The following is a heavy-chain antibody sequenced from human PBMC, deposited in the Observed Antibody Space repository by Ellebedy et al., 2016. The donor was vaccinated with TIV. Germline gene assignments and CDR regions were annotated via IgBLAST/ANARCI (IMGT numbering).Heavy chain of an antibody. V-gene: IGHV3-7*03. Sequence: GESLKISCATSGFTFSYYWMSWVRQAPGKGLEWVAMIKQDGSDKYYGDSVNGRFTTSGDIAKNLLYLQMNSLRAEDTAVYYCASEYSSSSHWGYWGQGTLVTVAS. J-gene: IGHJ4*02. CDR2: IKQDGSDK. D-gene: IGHD6-6*01. CDR3: ASEYSSSSHWGY. CDR1: GFTFSYYW.